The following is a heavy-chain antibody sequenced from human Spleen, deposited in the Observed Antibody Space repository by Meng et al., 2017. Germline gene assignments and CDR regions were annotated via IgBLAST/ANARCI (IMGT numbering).Heavy chain of an antibody. D-gene: IGHD3-10*01. CDR2: MNPNSGNT. CDR1: GFTFTNYA. CDR3: ARAQKFTMVRGVIIGYFDY. J-gene: IGHJ4*02. Sequence: ASVKVSCKASGFTFTNYAIHWVRQAPGQRLEWMGWMNPNSGNTGYAQKFQGRVTMTRNTSISTAYMELSSLRSEDTAVYYCARAQKFTMVRGVIIGYFDYWGQGTLVTVSS. V-gene: IGHV1-8*01.